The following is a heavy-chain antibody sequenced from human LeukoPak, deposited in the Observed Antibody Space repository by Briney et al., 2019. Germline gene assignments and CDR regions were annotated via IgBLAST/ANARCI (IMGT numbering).Heavy chain of an antibody. CDR2: IYYSGST. V-gene: IGHV4-61*01. CDR1: GGSVSSGSYY. D-gene: IGHD6-19*01. CDR3: ARFNSIYPAVAGYFDY. J-gene: IGHJ4*02. Sequence: SETLSLTCTVSGGSVSSGSYYWSWIRQPPGKGLEWIGYIYYSGSTNYNPSLKSRVTISVDTSKNQFSLKLSSVTAADTAVYYCARFNSIYPAVAGYFDYWGQGTLVTVSS.